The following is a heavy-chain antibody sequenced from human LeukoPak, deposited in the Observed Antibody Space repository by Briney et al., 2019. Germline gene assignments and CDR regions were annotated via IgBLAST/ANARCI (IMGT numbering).Heavy chain of an antibody. D-gene: IGHD3-3*01. CDR3: AKSTIFGLPPYGFDI. CDR2: ISGSGGST. J-gene: IGHJ3*02. Sequence: GGSLRLSCAASGFTFSSYAMSWVRQAPGKGLEWVSGISGSGGSTYYADSVKGRFTIFRDNSKNTLFLQMNSLRAEDTAVYYCAKSTIFGLPPYGFDIWGQGTMVTVSS. CDR1: GFTFSSYA. V-gene: IGHV3-23*01.